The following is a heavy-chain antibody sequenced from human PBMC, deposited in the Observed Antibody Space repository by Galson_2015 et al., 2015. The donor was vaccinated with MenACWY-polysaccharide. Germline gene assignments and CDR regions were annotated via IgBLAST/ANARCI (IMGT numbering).Heavy chain of an antibody. CDR1: GFTFSSNS. J-gene: IGHJ4*02. CDR3: ASTSPNSF. CDR2: ISSSSGTI. V-gene: IGHV3-48*01. Sequence: SLRLSCAAPGFTFSSNSMNWVRQAPGKGLEWVSYISSSSGTIYYADSVKGRFTISRDDAKNSLYLRMNSLRAEDTAVYYCASTSPNSFWGQGTRVIVSS. D-gene: IGHD2-21*01.